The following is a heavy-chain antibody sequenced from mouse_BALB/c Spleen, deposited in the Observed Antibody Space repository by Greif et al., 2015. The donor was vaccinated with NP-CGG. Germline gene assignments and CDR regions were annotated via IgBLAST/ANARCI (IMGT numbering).Heavy chain of an antibody. CDR2: ISDGGSYT. CDR1: GFTFSDYY. V-gene: IGHV5-4*02. J-gene: IGHJ4*01. Sequence: EVKLVESGGGLVKPGGSLKLSYAASGFTFSDYYMYWVRQTPEKRLEWVATISDGGSYTYYPDSVKGRFTISRDNAKNNLYLQMSSLKSEDTAMYYCASMDYWGQGTSVTVSS. CDR3: ASMDY.